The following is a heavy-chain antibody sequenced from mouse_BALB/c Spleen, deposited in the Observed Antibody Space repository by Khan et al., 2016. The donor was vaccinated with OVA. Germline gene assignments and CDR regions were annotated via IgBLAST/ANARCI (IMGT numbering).Heavy chain of an antibody. CDR3: SSLTSEGKAVYSCARMARK. V-gene: IGHV2-9*02. D-gene: IGHD6-1*01. Sequence: QVQLKQSGPGLVAPSQSLSITCTVSGFSLTSYGVHWVRQPSGKGLEWLGVIWAGGSTNYNSALLSRLSISKDNSKSQVFLKMNSSQTADTAYLQRSSLTSEGKAVYSCARMARKWGQGTTLTVSS. CDR2: IWAGGST. CDR1: GFSLTSYG. J-gene: IGHJ2*01.